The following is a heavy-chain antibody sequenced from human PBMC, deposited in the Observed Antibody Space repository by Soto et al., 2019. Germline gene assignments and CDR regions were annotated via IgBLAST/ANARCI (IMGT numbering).Heavy chain of an antibody. J-gene: IGHJ4*02. CDR3: ARAKTYFDY. Sequence: QVQLQESGPGLVKPSQTLSLTCTVSGGSISSGDYYWSWIRQPPGKGLEWIGYIYYSGSTYYNPPRNHRVTISVDTSKNQSSLKLSSVTAADTSVYYGARAKTYFDYWGQGTLVTVSS. V-gene: IGHV4-30-4*01. CDR2: IYYSGST. CDR1: GGSISSGDYY.